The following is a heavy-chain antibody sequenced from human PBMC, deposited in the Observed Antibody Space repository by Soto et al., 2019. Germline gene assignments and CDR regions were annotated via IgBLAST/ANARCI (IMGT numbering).Heavy chain of an antibody. V-gene: IGHV3-7*04. CDR2: IKQDGSEK. D-gene: IGHD3-9*01. J-gene: IGHJ1*01. Sequence: GGSLRLSCAASGFTFSSYWMSWVRQAPGKGLEWVANIKQDGSEKYYVDSVKGRFTISRDNAKNSLYLQMNSLRAEDTAVYYCARVTLTGYKNEYFQHWGQGTLVTVSS. CDR1: GFTFSSYW. CDR3: ARVTLTGYKNEYFQH.